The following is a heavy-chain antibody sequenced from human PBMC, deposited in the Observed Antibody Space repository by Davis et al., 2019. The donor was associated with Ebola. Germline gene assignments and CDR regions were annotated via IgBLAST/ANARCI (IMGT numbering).Heavy chain of an antibody. J-gene: IGHJ5*02. CDR1: GFTFSSYS. V-gene: IGHV3-48*02. D-gene: IGHD1-26*01. CDR3: ARVPLRRIVGAKGWFDP. Sequence: GESLKISCAASGFTFSSYSMNWVRQAPGKGLEWVSYISSSSSTIYYADSVKGRFTISRDNAKNSLYLQMNSLRDEDTAVYYCARVPLRRIVGAKGWFDPWGQGTLVTVSS. CDR2: ISSSSSTI.